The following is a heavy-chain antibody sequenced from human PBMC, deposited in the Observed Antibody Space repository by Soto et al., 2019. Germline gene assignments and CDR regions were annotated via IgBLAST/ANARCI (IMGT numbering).Heavy chain of an antibody. CDR1: GYTFTSYG. D-gene: IGHD2-15*01. V-gene: IGHV1-2*02. CDR3: ARGGVVAATAYYYYGMDV. J-gene: IGHJ6*02. Sequence: ASVKVSCKASGYTFTSYGISWVRQAPGQGLEWMGWINPNSGGTNHAQKFQGRVTMTRDTSISTAYMELSRLRSDDTAVYYCARGGVVAATAYYYYGMDVWGQGTTVTVSS. CDR2: INPNSGGT.